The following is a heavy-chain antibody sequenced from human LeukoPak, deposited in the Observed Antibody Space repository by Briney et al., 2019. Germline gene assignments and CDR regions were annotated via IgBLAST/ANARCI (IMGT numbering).Heavy chain of an antibody. CDR3: ARLNVVVVPAAIPIPFDP. CDR1: GYSISSGYY. V-gene: IGHV4-38-2*01. Sequence: PSETLSLTCAVSGYSISSGYYWGWIRQPPGKGLDWIGSIYHSGSTYYNPSLKSRVTISVDTSKNQFSLKLSSVTAADTAVYYCARLNVVVVPAAIPIPFDPWGQGTLVTVSS. CDR2: IYHSGST. D-gene: IGHD2-2*02. J-gene: IGHJ5*02.